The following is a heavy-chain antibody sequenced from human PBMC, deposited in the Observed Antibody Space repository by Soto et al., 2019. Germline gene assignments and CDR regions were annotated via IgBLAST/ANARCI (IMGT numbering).Heavy chain of an antibody. CDR3: AKDNAFDI. CDR2: ISWNSGSI. V-gene: IGHV3-9*01. Sequence: EVQLVESGGGLVQPGRSLRLSCAASGFTFDDYAMHWVRQAPGKGLEWVSGISWNSGSIGYADSVKGRFTISRDNAKNSLYLQMNSLRAEETALYYCAKDNAFDIWGQGTMVTVSS. J-gene: IGHJ3*02. CDR1: GFTFDDYA.